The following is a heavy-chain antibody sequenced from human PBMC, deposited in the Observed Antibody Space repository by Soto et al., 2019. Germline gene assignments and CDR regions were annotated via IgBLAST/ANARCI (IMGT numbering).Heavy chain of an antibody. D-gene: IGHD3-3*02. CDR3: ARDPQPFLEWLLHSAAFDY. J-gene: IGHJ4*02. CDR2: IWYDGSNK. V-gene: IGHV3-33*01. Sequence: GGSLRLSCAASGFTFSSYGMHWVRQAPGKGLEWVAVIWYDGSNKYYADSVKGRFTISRDNSKNTLYLQMNSLRAEDTAVYYCARDPQPFLEWLLHSAAFDYWGQGTLVTVSS. CDR1: GFTFSSYG.